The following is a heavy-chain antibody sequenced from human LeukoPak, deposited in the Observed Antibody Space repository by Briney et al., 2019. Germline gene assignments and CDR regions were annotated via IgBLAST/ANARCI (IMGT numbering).Heavy chain of an antibody. V-gene: IGHV3-21*01. Sequence: PGGSLRLSCAASGFTFSSYNMNWVRQAPGKGLEWVSSISSSSNYIYYADSVKGRFTISRDNAKNSLYLQMNSLRAQDTAVYYCARDFLTIRGAIDISGQGTMVTVSS. CDR3: ARDFLTIRGAIDI. D-gene: IGHD3-9*01. CDR1: GFTFSSYN. J-gene: IGHJ3*02. CDR2: ISSSSNYI.